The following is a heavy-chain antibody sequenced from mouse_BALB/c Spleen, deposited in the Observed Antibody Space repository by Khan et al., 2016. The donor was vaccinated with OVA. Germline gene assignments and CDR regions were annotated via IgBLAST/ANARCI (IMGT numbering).Heavy chain of an antibody. Sequence: QVQLQQSGAELATPGASVKMSCKASGYTFTSYWMHWITQRPGPGLEWIGYINPTSGYTDYNQKFKDKATLTADKSSSTAYMQLSSLTSDDSAVYYGARDRMDYGGQGTALTVAS. V-gene: IGHV1-4*01. CDR3: ARDRMDY. J-gene: IGHJ2*01. CDR2: INPTSGYT. CDR1: GYTFTSYW.